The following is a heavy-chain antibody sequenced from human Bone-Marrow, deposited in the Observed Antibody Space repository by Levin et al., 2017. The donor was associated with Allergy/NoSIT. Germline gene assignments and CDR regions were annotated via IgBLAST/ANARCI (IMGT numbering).Heavy chain of an antibody. D-gene: IGHD6-19*01. CDR3: GTDVGIAVADRNY. V-gene: IGHV3-7*01. Sequence: GESLKISCAASGFTFNLYWMNWIRQAPGKGLEWVANIEKDGNEKHYVDSVEGRFTISRDNAKNVLYLEMSSLRVEDTALYYWGTDVGIAVADRNYWGQGVLVTVSS. J-gene: IGHJ4*02. CDR1: GFTFNLYW. CDR2: IEKDGNEK.